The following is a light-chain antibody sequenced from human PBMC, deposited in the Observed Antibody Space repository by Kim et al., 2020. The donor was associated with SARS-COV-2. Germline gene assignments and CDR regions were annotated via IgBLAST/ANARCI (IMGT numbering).Light chain of an antibody. CDR2: HDS. V-gene: IGLV3-21*01. J-gene: IGLJ3*02. CDR3: QVWDSTGDQAWV. CDR1: DIGTKS. Sequence: SYELTQPPSVSVAPRKTARITCGGNDIGTKSVQWYQQRPGQAPILVISHDSDRPSGIPERFSGSNSGNTATLTISRAEAGDEADYYCQVWDSTGDQAWVFGGGTKLTVL.